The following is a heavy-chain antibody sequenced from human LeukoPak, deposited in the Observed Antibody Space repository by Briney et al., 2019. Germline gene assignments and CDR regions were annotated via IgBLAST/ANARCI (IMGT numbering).Heavy chain of an antibody. J-gene: IGHJ4*02. CDR1: GYIFASYG. CDR2: ISGYNGNT. CDR3: ARQAACSSIRCPIDY. D-gene: IGHD2-2*01. Sequence: GASVKVSCKASGYIFASYGNSWVRQAPGQGLQWMGWISGYNGNTNYAQKFQGRVTVTTETSTSTVYMELRSLRSDDTAVYYCARQAACSSIRCPIDYWGQGTLVTVSS. V-gene: IGHV1-18*01.